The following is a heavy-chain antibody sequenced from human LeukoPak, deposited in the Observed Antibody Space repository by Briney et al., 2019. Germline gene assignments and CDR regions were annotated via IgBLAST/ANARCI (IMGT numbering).Heavy chain of an antibody. D-gene: IGHD3-3*01. CDR3: ASNQITIFGVVKGLGAFDI. V-gene: IGHV1-69*04. J-gene: IGHJ3*02. CDR1: GGTFSSYA. CDR2: IIPILGIA. Sequence: SVKVSCKASGGTFSSYAISWVRQAPGQGLEWMGRIIPILGIANYAQKFQGRVTITADKSTSTAYMELSSLRSEDTAVYYCASNQITIFGVVKGLGAFDIWGQGTMVTVSS.